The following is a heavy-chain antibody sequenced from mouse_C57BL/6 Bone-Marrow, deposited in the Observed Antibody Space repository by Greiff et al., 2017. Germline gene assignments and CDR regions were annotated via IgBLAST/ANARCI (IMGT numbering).Heavy chain of an antibody. J-gene: IGHJ1*03. CDR2: IDPSDSYT. CDR1: GYTFTSYW. CDR3: ARRRRYWYFDV. V-gene: IGHV1-69*01. Sequence: VQLQQPGAELVMPGASVKLSCKASGYTFTSYWMHWVKQRPGQGLEWIGEIDPSDSYTNYNQKFKGKSTLTVDKSSSTAYMQLSSLTSEDSAVYYCARRRRYWYFDVWGTGTTVTVSS.